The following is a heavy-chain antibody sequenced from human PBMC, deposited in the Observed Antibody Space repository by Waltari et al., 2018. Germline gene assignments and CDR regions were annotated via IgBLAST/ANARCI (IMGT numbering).Heavy chain of an antibody. D-gene: IGHD1-26*01. J-gene: IGHJ6*02. V-gene: IGHV1-69*08. Sequence: QVQLVQSGAEVKKPGSSVKVSCKASGGTFSSYTISWVRQAPGPGLEWMGRIIPILGIANYAQKFQGRVTITADKSTSTAYMELSSLRSEDTAVYYCARDFGVGATRYYYYYGMDVWGQGTTVTVSS. CDR2: IIPILGIA. CDR3: ARDFGVGATRYYYYYGMDV. CDR1: GGTFSSYT.